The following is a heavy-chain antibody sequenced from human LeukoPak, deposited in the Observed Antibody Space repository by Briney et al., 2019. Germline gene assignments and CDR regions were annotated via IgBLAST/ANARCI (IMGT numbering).Heavy chain of an antibody. CDR1: GGSISSYY. CDR3: ARSRGYFDY. D-gene: IGHD6-13*01. V-gene: IGHV4-59*01. Sequence: SETLSLTCTVSGGSISSYYWSWIRQPPGKGLEWIGYIYYSGSTNYNPSLQSRVTISVDTSKNQFSLKLSSVTAADTALYYCARSRGYFDYWGQGALVTVSS. J-gene: IGHJ4*02. CDR2: IYYSGST.